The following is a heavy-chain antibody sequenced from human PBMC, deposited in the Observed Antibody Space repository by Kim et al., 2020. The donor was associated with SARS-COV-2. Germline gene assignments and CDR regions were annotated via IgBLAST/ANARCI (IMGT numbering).Heavy chain of an antibody. V-gene: IGHV1-18*04. D-gene: IGHD6-13*01. CDR3: ARDLSAGIAAAGPSFFDY. J-gene: IGHJ4*02. CDR1: GYTFTSYG. CDR2: ISAYNGNT. Sequence: ASVKVSCKASGYTFTSYGISWVRQAPGQGLEWMGWISAYNGNTNYAQKLQGRVTMTTDTSTSTAYMELRSLRSDDTAVYYCARDLSAGIAAAGPSFFDYWGQGTLVTVSS.